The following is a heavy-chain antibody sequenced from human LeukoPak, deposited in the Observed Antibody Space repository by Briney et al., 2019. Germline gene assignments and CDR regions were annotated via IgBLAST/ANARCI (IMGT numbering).Heavy chain of an antibody. J-gene: IGHJ6*02. CDR2: INPNSGGT. CDR3: ATVNPTDDYYYGMDV. V-gene: IGHV1-2*02. Sequence: ASVKLSCKASGYTFTGYYMHWVRQAPGQGLEWMGWINPNSGGTNHAQKVQGRVTMTRDTSISTAYMELSRLRSDDTAVYYCATVNPTDDYYYGMDVWGQGTTVTVSS. CDR1: GYTFTGYY.